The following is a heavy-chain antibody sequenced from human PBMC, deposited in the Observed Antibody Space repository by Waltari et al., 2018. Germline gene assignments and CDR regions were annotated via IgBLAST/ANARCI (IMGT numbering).Heavy chain of an antibody. D-gene: IGHD2-15*01. Sequence: QMQMQESGRGLVKPSETLSVTCTVSGESMSSGDWWSWVRQSPEKGLEWIGQIQRSGRTHYNPSFDSRVSISVDPSSNQFSLRMTSTTAADTAVYYCARDRGRGIYLDSWGRGTLVTVSA. CDR2: IQRSGRT. V-gene: IGHV4-4*02. J-gene: IGHJ4*02. CDR3: ARDRGRGIYLDS. CDR1: GESMSSGDW.